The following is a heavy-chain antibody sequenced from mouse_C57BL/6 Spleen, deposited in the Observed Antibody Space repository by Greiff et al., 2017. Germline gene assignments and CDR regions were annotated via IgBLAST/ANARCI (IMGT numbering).Heavy chain of an antibody. CDR1: GYTFTSYW. CDR3: ARGCDYDVGFDY. D-gene: IGHD2-4*01. CDR2: IYPSDSET. V-gene: IGHV1-61*01. Sequence: VQLQQPGAELVRPGSSVKLSCKASGYTFTSYWMDWVKQRPGQGLEWIGNIYPSDSETNYNQKFKDKATLTVDKSSSTAYMQLSSLTSEDSAVDYCARGCDYDVGFDYWGQGTTLTVSS. J-gene: IGHJ2*01.